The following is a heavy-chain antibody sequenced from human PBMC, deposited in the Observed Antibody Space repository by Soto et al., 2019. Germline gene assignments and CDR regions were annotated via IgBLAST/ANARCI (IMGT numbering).Heavy chain of an antibody. CDR3: AEGYCSGGSCFNNWFDP. V-gene: IGHV1-3*01. CDR2: INAGNGNT. J-gene: IGHJ5*02. Sequence: GASVKVSCKASGYTFTSYAMHWVRQAPGQRLEWMGWINAGNGNTKYSQKFQGRVTITRDTSASTAYMELSSLRSEDTAVYYCAEGYCSGGSCFNNWFDPWGQGTLVTVSS. CDR1: GYTFTSYA. D-gene: IGHD2-15*01.